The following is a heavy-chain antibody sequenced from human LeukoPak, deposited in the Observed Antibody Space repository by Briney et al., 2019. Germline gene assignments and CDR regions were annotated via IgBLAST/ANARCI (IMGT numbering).Heavy chain of an antibody. V-gene: IGHV5-51*01. CDR1: GYNFISYW. CDR3: ARRIAGSGVDY. J-gene: IGHJ4*02. Sequence: GESLKISFKGSGYNFISYWIGWVRQMPGKGVEWMGIIYPGDSDTRYSPSFQGQVTISADKTISTAYLQWRSLKASDSAMYYCARRIAGSGVDYWGQGTLVTVSS. D-gene: IGHD6-13*01. CDR2: IYPGDSDT.